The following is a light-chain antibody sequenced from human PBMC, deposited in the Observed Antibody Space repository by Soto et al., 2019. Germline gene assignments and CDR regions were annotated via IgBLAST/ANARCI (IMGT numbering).Light chain of an antibody. Sequence: QSALTQPPSASGSPGQSVTISCTGTSSDVGYYNYVSWYQQHPGKAPKVMIYEVSKRPSGVPDRFSGSKSGNTASLTVSGVQGEDEAEYYCASYAGSHRYVFGTGTKLTVL. CDR2: EVS. J-gene: IGLJ1*01. CDR3: ASYAGSHRYV. CDR1: SSDVGYYNY. V-gene: IGLV2-8*01.